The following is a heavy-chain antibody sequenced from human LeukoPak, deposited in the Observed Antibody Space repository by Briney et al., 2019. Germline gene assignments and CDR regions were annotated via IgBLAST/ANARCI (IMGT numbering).Heavy chain of an antibody. Sequence: PGGSLRLSCAASGFSFMTYAMTWVRQAPGKGLEWVANIKQDGSEKFYVDSVKGRFTISRDNAKNSLFLQMNSLRAEDTAVYYCARDPVHSSGWFAVSYYYMDVWGKGTTVTVSS. J-gene: IGHJ6*03. CDR3: ARDPVHSSGWFAVSYYYMDV. CDR1: GFSFMTYA. CDR2: IKQDGSEK. V-gene: IGHV3-7*01. D-gene: IGHD6-19*01.